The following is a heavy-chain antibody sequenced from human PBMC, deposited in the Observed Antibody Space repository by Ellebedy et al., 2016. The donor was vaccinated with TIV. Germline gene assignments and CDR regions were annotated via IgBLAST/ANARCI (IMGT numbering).Heavy chain of an antibody. CDR2: ISTGGDRK. CDR1: GFTFSSYA. Sequence: PGGSLRLSCAASGFTFSSYAMTWVRQAQGKGLEWVSAISTGGDRKYYADSVKGRFTISRDNSNNTLYLQMNSLRAENTTVYYCANTTLSSILLRPFHHWGQGTLVTVSS. V-gene: IGHV3-23*01. J-gene: IGHJ1*01. CDR3: ANTTLSSILLRPFHH. D-gene: IGHD3-10*01.